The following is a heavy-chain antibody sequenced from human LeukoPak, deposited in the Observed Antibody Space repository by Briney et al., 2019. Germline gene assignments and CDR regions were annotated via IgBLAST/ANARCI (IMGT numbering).Heavy chain of an antibody. D-gene: IGHD1-26*01. CDR2: ISSSSTYI. J-gene: IGHJ4*02. CDR1: GFTFSSYS. V-gene: IGHV3-21*01. Sequence: GGSLRLSCAGSGFTFSSYSMNWVRQAPGKGLEWVSSISSSSTYIYYADSVRGRFTISRDNAKNSLYLQMNSLRAEDTALYYCARGVVAATGLFDYWGQGTLVTASS. CDR3: ARGVVAATGLFDY.